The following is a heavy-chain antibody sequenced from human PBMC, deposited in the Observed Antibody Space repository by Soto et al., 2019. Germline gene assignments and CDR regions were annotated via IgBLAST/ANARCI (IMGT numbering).Heavy chain of an antibody. J-gene: IGHJ4*02. Sequence: GGSLRLSCAASGFTFSSYGMHWVRQAPGKGLEWVAVIWYDASNKYYLDSVKGRFTISRDNSKNTLYLLMNSLRAEDTAVYYCARGQEFDYWGQGTLVTVSS. CDR2: IWYDASNK. CDR1: GFTFSSYG. CDR3: ARGQEFDY. V-gene: IGHV3-33*01.